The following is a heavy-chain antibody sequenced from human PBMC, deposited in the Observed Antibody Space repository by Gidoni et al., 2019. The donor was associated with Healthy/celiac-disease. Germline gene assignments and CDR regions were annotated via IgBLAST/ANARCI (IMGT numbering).Heavy chain of an antibody. D-gene: IGHD4-17*01. CDR2: ISYDGSNK. Sequence: QVQLVESGGGVVQPGRSLRLSCAASGFTFSSYGMHWVRQAPGKGLECVAVISYDGSNKYYADSVKGRFTISRDNSKNTLYLQMNSLRAEDTAVYYCAKGQGRNPYGVDYWGQGTLVTVSS. V-gene: IGHV3-30*18. J-gene: IGHJ4*02. CDR3: AKGQGRNPYGVDY. CDR1: GFTFSSYG.